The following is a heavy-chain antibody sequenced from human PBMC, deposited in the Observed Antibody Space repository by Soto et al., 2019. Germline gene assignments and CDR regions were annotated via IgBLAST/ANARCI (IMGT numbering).Heavy chain of an antibody. CDR2: ISSSSSYI. J-gene: IGHJ5*02. Sequence: EVQLVESGGALVKPGGYLRLSCAASGFTFSSYSMNWVRQAPGKGLEWVSSISSSSSYIYYADSVKGRFTISRDNTKNSIYLQMNSLRAEDTAVYYCARDLYYYDLWFDPWVQGTLVTVSS. CDR3: ARDLYYYDLWFDP. D-gene: IGHD3-22*01. V-gene: IGHV3-21*01. CDR1: GFTFSSYS.